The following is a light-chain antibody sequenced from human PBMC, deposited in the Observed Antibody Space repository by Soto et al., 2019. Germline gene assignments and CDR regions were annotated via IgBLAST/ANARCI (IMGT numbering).Light chain of an antibody. CDR3: QQYNNWPGT. V-gene: IGKV3-15*01. CDR1: QSVSSK. J-gene: IGKJ1*01. Sequence: IVLTQSPVTLSVSPGERATLSCRASQSVSSKLAWYQQKPGQAPRLLFYGASTGATGIPARFSGSGSETEFTLSISSLQSEDFAVYYCQQYNNWPGTFGQGTKVDIK. CDR2: GAS.